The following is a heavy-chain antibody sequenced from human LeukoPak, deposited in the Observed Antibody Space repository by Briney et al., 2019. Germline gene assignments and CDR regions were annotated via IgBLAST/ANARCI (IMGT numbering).Heavy chain of an antibody. D-gene: IGHD3-22*01. V-gene: IGHV4-34*01. CDR2: INHSGST. CDR3: ARRDTYYYDSSGYYYGAFPDAFDI. CDR1: GGSFSGYY. Sequence: SETLSLTCAVYGGSFSGYYWSWIRQPPGKGLEWIGEINHSGSTNYNPSLKSRVTISVDTSKNQFSLKLSSVTAADTAVYYCARRDTYYYDSSGYYYGAFPDAFDIWGQGTMVTISS. J-gene: IGHJ3*02.